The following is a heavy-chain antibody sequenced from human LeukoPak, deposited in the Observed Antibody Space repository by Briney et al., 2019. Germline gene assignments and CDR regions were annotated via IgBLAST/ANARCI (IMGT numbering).Heavy chain of an antibody. D-gene: IGHD2-2*01. CDR1: GFTFTNFA. V-gene: IGHV3-21*01. J-gene: IGHJ4*02. CDR3: ARDFPDIVVVPAAISI. Sequence: GGSLRLSCAASGFTFTNFAMSWVRQAPGKGLEWVSSISSSSSYIYYADSVKGRFTISRDNAKNSLYLQMNSLGAEDTAVYYCARDFPDIVVVPAAISIWGQGTLVTVSS. CDR2: ISSSSSYI.